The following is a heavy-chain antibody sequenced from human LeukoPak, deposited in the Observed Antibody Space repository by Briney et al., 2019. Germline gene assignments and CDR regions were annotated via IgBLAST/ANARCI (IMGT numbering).Heavy chain of an antibody. Sequence: PGGSLRLSCAASGFTFSSYAMSWVRQAPGKGLEWVSGISGSDGSTNYADSVKGRFTISRDNSKNTLYLQMNSLRAEDTAVYYCALRIEVTGALCFDSWGQGTLVTVSS. CDR2: ISGSDGST. CDR1: GFTFSSYA. CDR3: ALRIEVTGALCFDS. V-gene: IGHV3-23*01. J-gene: IGHJ4*02. D-gene: IGHD6-19*01.